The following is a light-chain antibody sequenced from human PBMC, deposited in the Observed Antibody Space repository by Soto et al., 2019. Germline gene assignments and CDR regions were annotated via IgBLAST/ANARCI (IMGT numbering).Light chain of an antibody. Sequence: EIVLTQSPATLSLSPGERATLSCRVSQSVSSYLAWYQQKPGQAPRLLIYDASNRATGIPARFSGSGSGTDFTLTISSLEPVDFGVYYRQQRSNWPSTLGQETSVDIK. V-gene: IGKV3-11*01. CDR1: QSVSSY. CDR3: QQRSNWPST. CDR2: DAS. J-gene: IGKJ1*01.